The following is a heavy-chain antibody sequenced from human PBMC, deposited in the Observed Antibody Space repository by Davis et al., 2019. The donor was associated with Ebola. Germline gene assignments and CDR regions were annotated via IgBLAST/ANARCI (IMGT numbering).Heavy chain of an antibody. V-gene: IGHV4-34*01. J-gene: IGHJ4*02. CDR2: INHSGNT. CDR1: GGSFSGYY. D-gene: IGHD6-13*01. CDR3: ARGTRGEAAAGMFYFDY. Sequence: MPGGSLRLSCAVYGGSFSGYYWSWIRQPPGEGLEWIGEINHSGNTNSNPSLKSRVTISVDTSKNQFSLKVTSVTAADTARYYCARGTRGEAAAGMFYFDYWGRGTLVTVSS.